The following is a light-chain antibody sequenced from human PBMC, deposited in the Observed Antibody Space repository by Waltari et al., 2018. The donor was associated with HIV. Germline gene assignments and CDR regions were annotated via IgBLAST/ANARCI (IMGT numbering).Light chain of an antibody. Sequence: DIQMTQSPSSLSASVGDRVTITCQASHDISNYLNWHQQKPGKAPKVLIYDASNLQTGVPSLFSASGSGTHFTFTITNLQPEDIGTYYCQQYENLPFTFGGGTRVEMK. CDR1: HDISNY. CDR2: DAS. J-gene: IGKJ4*01. CDR3: QQYENLPFT. V-gene: IGKV1-33*01.